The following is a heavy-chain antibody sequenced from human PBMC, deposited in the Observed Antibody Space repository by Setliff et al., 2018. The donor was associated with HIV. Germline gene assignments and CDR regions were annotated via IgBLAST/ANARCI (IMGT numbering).Heavy chain of an antibody. J-gene: IGHJ2*01. CDR2: IYHSGST. Sequence: SQTLSLTCAVSGYSISSGYYWGWIRQPPGKGLEWIGTIYHSGSTYYNPSLKSRVTISVDTSKNQFSLRLSSVTAADSAVYYCARRRETIVVVIGIPNWYFDLWGRGTLVTVSS. CDR1: GYSISSGYY. D-gene: IGHD2-21*01. V-gene: IGHV4-38-2*01. CDR3: ARRRETIVVVIGIPNWYFDL.